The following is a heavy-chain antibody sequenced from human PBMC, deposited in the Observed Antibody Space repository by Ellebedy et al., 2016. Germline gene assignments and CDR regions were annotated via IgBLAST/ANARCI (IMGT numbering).Heavy chain of an antibody. D-gene: IGHD4-17*01. CDR1: EFRVADNY. Sequence: GGSLRLSCEVSEFRVADNYMSWVRQAAGKGLEWVSVFFSGSMTYYAESVKGRFTISRDTYKNIIYLQMDSLRVDDTGVYYCARSGGRLREYFRQWGQGTPVIVS. J-gene: IGHJ1*01. CDR3: ARSGGRLREYFRQ. V-gene: IGHV3-53*01. CDR2: FFSGSMT.